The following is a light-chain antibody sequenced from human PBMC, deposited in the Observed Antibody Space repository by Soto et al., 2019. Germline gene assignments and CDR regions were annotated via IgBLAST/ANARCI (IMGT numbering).Light chain of an antibody. V-gene: IGKV1-39*01. CDR3: QQYYSYPRT. Sequence: DIQMTQSPSSLSASLGDRFTITCRASQSISSYLNWYQHKPGKAPNLLIYAATTLQSGVPSRFSGSGSGTDFTLTISCLQSEDFATYYCQQYYSYPRTFGQGTKVDIK. J-gene: IGKJ1*01. CDR1: QSISSY. CDR2: AAT.